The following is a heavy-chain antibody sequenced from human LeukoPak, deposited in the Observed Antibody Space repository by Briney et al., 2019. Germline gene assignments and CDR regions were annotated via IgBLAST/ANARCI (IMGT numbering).Heavy chain of an antibody. J-gene: IGHJ6*03. D-gene: IGHD5-24*01. CDR3: ARDGYNPALFYMDV. CDR1: GFTFSSYA. Sequence: GGSLRLSCAASGFTFSSYAMSWVRQAPGKGLEWVSAISGSGGSTYNADSVKGRFTISRDNSKNTLYLQMNSLRADDTAVYYCARDGYNPALFYMDVWGKGTRVTVSS. CDR2: ISGSGGST. V-gene: IGHV3-23*01.